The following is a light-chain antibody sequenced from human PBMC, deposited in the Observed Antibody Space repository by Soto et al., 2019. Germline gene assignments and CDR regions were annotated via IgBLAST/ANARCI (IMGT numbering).Light chain of an antibody. Sequence: EIVLTQSPGTLSLSPGERATLSCRASQSVSSSYLAWYQQTPGQAPRLLIYGASSRATGIPDRFSGSGSGTDFTLTISRLEPEDFAVYYCQQYVSSPLYTFGQGTKLEIK. V-gene: IGKV3-20*01. CDR2: GAS. CDR1: QSVSSSY. CDR3: QQYVSSPLYT. J-gene: IGKJ2*01.